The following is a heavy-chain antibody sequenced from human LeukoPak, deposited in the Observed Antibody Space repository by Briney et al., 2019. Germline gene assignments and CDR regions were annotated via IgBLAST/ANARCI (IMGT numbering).Heavy chain of an antibody. CDR1: GFTLSSYS. J-gene: IGHJ3*02. D-gene: IGHD6-19*01. CDR3: ARALAVAGPDDAFDI. V-gene: IGHV3-21*01. Sequence: TAGGSLRLSCAASGFTLSSYSMNWVRQAPGKGLEWVSSISSSSSYIYYADSVKGRFTISRDNAKNSLYLQMNSLRAEDTAVYYCARALAVAGPDDAFDIWGQGTMVTVSS. CDR2: ISSSSSYI.